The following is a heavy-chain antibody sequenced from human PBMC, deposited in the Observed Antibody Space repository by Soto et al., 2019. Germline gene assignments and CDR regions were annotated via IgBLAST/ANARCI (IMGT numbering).Heavy chain of an antibody. J-gene: IGHJ6*02. D-gene: IGHD6-19*01. CDR1: GFTFSSYW. V-gene: IGHV3-74*01. Sequence: GSLRLSCAASGFTFSSYWMHWVRQAPGKGLVWVSRINSDGSSTSYADSVKGRFTISRDNAKNTLYLQMNSLRAEDTAVYYCAREGSSSGWYDYYYYGMDVWGQGTTVTVSS. CDR3: AREGSSSGWYDYYYYGMDV. CDR2: INSDGSST.